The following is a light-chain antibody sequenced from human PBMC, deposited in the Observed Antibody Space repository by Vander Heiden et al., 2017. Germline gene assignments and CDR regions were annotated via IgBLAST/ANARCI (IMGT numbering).Light chain of an antibody. CDR3: QQSDSNSEST. Sequence: DIQLTQSPSSLSASVGDRVTITCRASQSISSYLHWYQQKPGKAPKLLIYAASSLQSGVPSRFSGSGYGKDFTLTISSRQPEDFATYYCQQSDSNSESTFGQGTKMEIK. CDR2: AAS. CDR1: QSISSY. V-gene: IGKV1-39*01. J-gene: IGKJ2*01.